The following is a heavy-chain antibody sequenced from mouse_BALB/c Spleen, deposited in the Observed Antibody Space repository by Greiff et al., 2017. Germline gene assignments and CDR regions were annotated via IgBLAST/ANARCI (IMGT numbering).Heavy chain of an antibody. CDR2: INPSTGYT. J-gene: IGHJ4*01. CDR3: ARGGLLRSAMDY. V-gene: IGHV1-4*01. Sequence: QVQLKQSGAELARPGASVKMSCKASGYTFTSYWMHWVKQRPGQGLEWIGYINPSTGYTEYNQKFKDKATLTADKSSSTAYMQLSSLTSEDSAVYYCARGGLLRSAMDYWGQGTSVTVSS. CDR1: GYTFTSYW. D-gene: IGHD1-1*01.